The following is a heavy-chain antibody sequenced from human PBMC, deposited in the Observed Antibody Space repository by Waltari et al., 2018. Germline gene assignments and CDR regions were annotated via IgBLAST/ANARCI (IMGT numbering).Heavy chain of an antibody. Sequence: QVQLVQSGAEVKKPGSSVKVSCKASGGTFSSYTISWVRKAPGQGLEWMGRNSPILGIANYAQKCQGRVTITADKSTSTAYMELSSLRSEDTAVYYCARWEISSSRLFDYWGQGTLVTVSS. CDR2: NSPILGIA. V-gene: IGHV1-69*02. D-gene: IGHD6-6*01. CDR3: ARWEISSSRLFDY. J-gene: IGHJ4*02. CDR1: GGTFSSYT.